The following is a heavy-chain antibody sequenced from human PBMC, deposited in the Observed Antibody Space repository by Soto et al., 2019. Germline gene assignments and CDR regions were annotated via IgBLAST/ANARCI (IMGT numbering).Heavy chain of an antibody. CDR1: GYTLSDYF. Sequence: QVLLVQSGPDVKKPGASVRVSCRASGYTLSDYFIHWVRQAPGQGLEWMGWINPDSGTPYYAQKSQGRVTMTRDMSLGTAYLVLNRLESADTAVYYCARSDDLWGPGTLVTVST. V-gene: IGHV1-2*02. J-gene: IGHJ4*02. CDR3: ARSDDL. CDR2: INPDSGTP.